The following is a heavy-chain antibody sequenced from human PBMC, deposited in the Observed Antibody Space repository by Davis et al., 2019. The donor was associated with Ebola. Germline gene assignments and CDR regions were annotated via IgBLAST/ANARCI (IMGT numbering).Heavy chain of an antibody. Sequence: ASVKVSCKASGYTFTGYYMHWVRQAPGQGLEWMGWINPNSGGTNYAQKFQGRVTITADESTSTAYMELSSLRSEDTAVYYCARGPALSYYFDYWGQGTLVTVSS. CDR2: INPNSGGT. D-gene: IGHD3-16*02. V-gene: IGHV1-2*02. CDR3: ARGPALSYYFDY. CDR1: GYTFTGYY. J-gene: IGHJ4*02.